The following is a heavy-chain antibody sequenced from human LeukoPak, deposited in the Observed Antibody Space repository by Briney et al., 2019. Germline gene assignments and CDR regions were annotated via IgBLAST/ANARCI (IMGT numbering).Heavy chain of an antibody. CDR3: ARYSSGWYHRNWFDP. Sequence: SETLSLTCAVYGVSFSGYYWSWIRQPPGKGLEWIGEINHSGSTNYNPSLKSRVTISVDTSKNQFSLKLSSVTAADTAVYYCARYSSGWYHRNWFDPWGQGTLVTVSS. D-gene: IGHD6-19*01. J-gene: IGHJ5*02. V-gene: IGHV4-34*01. CDR1: GVSFSGYY. CDR2: INHSGST.